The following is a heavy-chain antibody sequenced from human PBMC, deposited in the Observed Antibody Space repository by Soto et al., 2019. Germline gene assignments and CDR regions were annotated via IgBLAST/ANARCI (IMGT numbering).Heavy chain of an antibody. CDR1: GFTFSSYG. J-gene: IGHJ4*02. CDR2: IWYDGSNK. V-gene: IGHV3-33*01. CDR3: ARAEGYCTNGVCLSHGFDY. Sequence: QVQLVESGGGVVQPGRSLRLSCAASGFTFSSYGMHWVRQAPGKGLEWVAVIWYDGSNKYYADSVKGRFTISRDNSKNTLYLQMNSLRAEDTAVYYCARAEGYCTNGVCLSHGFDYWGQGTLVTVSS. D-gene: IGHD2-8*01.